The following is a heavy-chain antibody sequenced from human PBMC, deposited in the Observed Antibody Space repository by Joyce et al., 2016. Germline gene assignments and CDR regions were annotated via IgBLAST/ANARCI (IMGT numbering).Heavy chain of an antibody. D-gene: IGHD3-22*01. Sequence: QVQPVESGGGVVQPGRSLRLSCVASRFTFSGYGMHWVRQAPGKGLDWVAVISYDGSNKYYADPVKGRFTISRDNSKNTLYLQMNSLRAEDTAMYYCATAFRDYFDSSGFLHSWGQGTLVTVSS. V-gene: IGHV3-30*03. CDR1: RFTFSGYG. CDR3: ATAFRDYFDSSGFLHS. CDR2: ISYDGSNK. J-gene: IGHJ5*02.